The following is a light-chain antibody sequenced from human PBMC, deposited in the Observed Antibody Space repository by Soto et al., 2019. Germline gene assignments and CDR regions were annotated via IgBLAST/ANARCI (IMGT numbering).Light chain of an antibody. CDR1: QTISSW. Sequence: DIPMTHSPFTLSGSVGARVTPTWIASQTISSWLAWYQQKPGKAPKLLIYKASTLKSGVPSRFSGSGSGTEFTLTISSLQPDDFATYYCQQYNSYSPLTFGQGTKVDIK. V-gene: IGKV1-5*03. CDR3: QQYNSYSPLT. CDR2: KAS. J-gene: IGKJ1*01.